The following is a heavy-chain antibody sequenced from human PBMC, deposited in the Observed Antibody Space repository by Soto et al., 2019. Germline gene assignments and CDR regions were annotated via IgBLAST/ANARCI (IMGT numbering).Heavy chain of an antibody. CDR3: ARDAAIGMNDY. Sequence: QVQLVQSGAEVKKPGASVKVSCKASGYTFTSYGISWVRQAPGQGLEWMGWISAYNGNKKYAQQFQCRVPRTTDTSTSTAYMELRSLSSADPAVYYCARDAAIGMNDYWGQGTLVTVS. D-gene: IGHD1-20*01. CDR1: GYTFTSYG. CDR2: ISAYNGNK. V-gene: IGHV1-18*01. J-gene: IGHJ4*02.